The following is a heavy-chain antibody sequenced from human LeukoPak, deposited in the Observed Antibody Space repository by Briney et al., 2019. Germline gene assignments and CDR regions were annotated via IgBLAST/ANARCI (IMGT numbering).Heavy chain of an antibody. J-gene: IGHJ4*02. CDR3: ATVESSRGSSWSLDY. CDR2: IKSRTDGGTT. V-gene: IGHV3-15*01. Sequence: GGSLRLSCEASGFTFSYAWMSWVRQAPGKGLEWGGRIKSRTDGGTTEYAAHVKGRSTIARDDAANMLYLQMDSLKTEDTAVYYCATVESSRGSSWSLDYWGQGTLVTVSS. D-gene: IGHD6-19*01. CDR1: GFTFSYAW.